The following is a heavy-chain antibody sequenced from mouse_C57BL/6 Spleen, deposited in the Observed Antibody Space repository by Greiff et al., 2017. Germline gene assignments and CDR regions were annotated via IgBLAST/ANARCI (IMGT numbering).Heavy chain of an antibody. CDR2: INPSNGGT. J-gene: IGHJ4*01. V-gene: IGHV1-53*01. Sequence: QVQLQQPGTELVKPGASVKLSCKASGYTFTSYWMHWVKQRPGQGLEWIGNINPSNGGTNYNEKFKSKATLTVDKSSSTAYMQLSSLTSEDSAVYYCARSVTTVVAEYAMDYWGQGTSVTVSS. CDR3: ARSVTTVVAEYAMDY. D-gene: IGHD1-1*01. CDR1: GYTFTSYW.